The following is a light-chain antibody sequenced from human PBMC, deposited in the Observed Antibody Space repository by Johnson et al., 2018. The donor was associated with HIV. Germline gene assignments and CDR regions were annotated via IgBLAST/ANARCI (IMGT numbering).Light chain of an antibody. J-gene: IGLJ1*01. Sequence: QSVLTQPPSVSAAPGQKVTISCSGSYSNIGNNYVSWYQQLPGTAPKLLIYDNNKRPSGIPDRFSGSKSGTSATLGITGLQTGDEADYYCGTWDNSLSTGVFGTGTQVTVL. V-gene: IGLV1-51*01. CDR2: DNN. CDR1: YSNIGNNY. CDR3: GTWDNSLSTGV.